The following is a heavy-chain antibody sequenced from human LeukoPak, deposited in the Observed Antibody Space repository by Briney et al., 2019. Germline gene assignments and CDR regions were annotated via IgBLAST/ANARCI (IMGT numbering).Heavy chain of an antibody. CDR1: GGSISSSSYY. D-gene: IGHD3-10*01. CDR3: ARAYYYGSGSYGLDY. J-gene: IGHJ4*02. V-gene: IGHV4-39*07. CDR2: IYYSGST. Sequence: SETLSLTCTVSGGSISSSSYYWGWIRQPPGKGLEWIGSIYYSGSTYYNPSLKSRVTISVDASKNQFSLKLTSVTAADTAVYYCARAYYYGSGSYGLDYWGRGTLVTVSS.